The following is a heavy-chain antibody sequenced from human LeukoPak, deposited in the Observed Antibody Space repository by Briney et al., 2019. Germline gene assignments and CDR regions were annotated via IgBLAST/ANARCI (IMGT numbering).Heavy chain of an antibody. CDR1: GYTFTGHY. CDR2: INPNYGDT. D-gene: IGHD2-15*01. V-gene: IGHV1-2*02. Sequence: GASVKVSCKASGYTFTGHYMHWVRQAPGQGLEWMGWINPNYGDTKYAQKFQGRVTMTRDTSISTAYMELSRLTSDDTAVYFCARSGGRCSGSSCYSGYWGQGTTVTVSS. CDR3: ARSGGRCSGSSCYSGY. J-gene: IGHJ4*02.